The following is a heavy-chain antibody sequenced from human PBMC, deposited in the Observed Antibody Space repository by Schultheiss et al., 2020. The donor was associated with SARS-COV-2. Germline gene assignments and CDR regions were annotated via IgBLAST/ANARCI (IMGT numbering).Heavy chain of an antibody. CDR1: GFTFSSYA. V-gene: IGHV3-30*01. CDR2: ISYDGSNK. Sequence: GESLKISCAASGFTFSSYAMHWVRQAPGKGLEWVAVISYDGSNKYYADSVKGRFTISRDNSKNTLYLQMNSLRAEDTAVYYCARDRDGLLYYYYYGMDVWIQGATVTVSS. D-gene: IGHD5-24*01. CDR3: ARDRDGLLYYYYYGMDV. J-gene: IGHJ6*02.